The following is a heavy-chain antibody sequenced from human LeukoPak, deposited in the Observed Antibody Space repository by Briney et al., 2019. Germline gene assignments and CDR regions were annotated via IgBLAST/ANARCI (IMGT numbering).Heavy chain of an antibody. Sequence: GGSLRLSCVASGFPFSSYGMHWVRQAPGKGLEWVAVIWSVGGAEYYADSVKGRFTISRDNSKNMLFLQMNSLRAEDTAVYYCAKSYGSGSYPDSHHWGQGTLVTVSS. J-gene: IGHJ5*02. D-gene: IGHD3-10*01. CDR1: GFPFSSYG. CDR3: AKSYGSGSYPDSHH. V-gene: IGHV3-30*02. CDR2: IWSVGGAE.